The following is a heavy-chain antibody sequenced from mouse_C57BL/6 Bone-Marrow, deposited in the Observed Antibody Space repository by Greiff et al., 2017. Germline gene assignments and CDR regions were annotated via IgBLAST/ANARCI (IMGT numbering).Heavy chain of an antibody. Sequence: DVKLQESGPGLVKPSQSLSLTCSVTGYSITSGYYWNWIRQFPGNKLEWMGYISYDGSNNYNPSLKNRISITRDTSKNQFFLKLNSVTTEDTATYYCARCGSSQYYFDYWGQGTTLTVSS. CDR1: GYSITSGYY. J-gene: IGHJ2*01. CDR3: ARCGSSQYYFDY. D-gene: IGHD1-1*01. CDR2: ISYDGSN. V-gene: IGHV3-6*01.